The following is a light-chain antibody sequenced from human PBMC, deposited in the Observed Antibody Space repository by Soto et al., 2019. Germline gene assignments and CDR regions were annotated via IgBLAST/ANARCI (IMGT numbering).Light chain of an antibody. Sequence: DIQITQYPSSLCASVADRVTLTCRASQGISNYLAWYQQKPGKVPKLLIYAASTLHSGVPSRFSGSGSGTVFTPTISILAHEDFAVYYCQQHGSPPWMFGQGTKVDIK. CDR3: QQHGSPPWM. CDR2: AAS. V-gene: IGKV1-27*01. CDR1: QGISNY. J-gene: IGKJ1*01.